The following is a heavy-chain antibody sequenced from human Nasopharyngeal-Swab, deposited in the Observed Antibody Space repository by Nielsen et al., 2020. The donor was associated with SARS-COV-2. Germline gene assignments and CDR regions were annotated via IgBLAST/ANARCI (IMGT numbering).Heavy chain of an antibody. CDR2: ISSSSSYI. J-gene: IGHJ4*02. CDR3: ARPSRGQFDY. CDR1: GFTFNNYN. Sequence: GESLKISCAASGFTFNNYNFNWVRQAPGKGLEWVSSISSSSSYIYYADSVKGRFTISRDNSKNSLYLQMNSLRAEDTAVYYCARPSRGQFDYWGQGTLVTVSS. V-gene: IGHV3-21*04.